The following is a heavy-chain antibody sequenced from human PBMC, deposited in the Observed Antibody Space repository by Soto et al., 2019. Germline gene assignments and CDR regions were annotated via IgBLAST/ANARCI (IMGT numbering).Heavy chain of an antibody. CDR3: VRWRYGSEIH. V-gene: IGHV3-53*04. CDR2: VYNGGAT. J-gene: IGHJ4*02. CDR1: GFSVSSNY. D-gene: IGHD3-10*01. Sequence: GGSLRLSCAASGFSVSSNYMTWVRQAPGKGLEWVSLVYNGGATHYAASVKGRFTISTHSSQSTLFLQMHSLRTEDTATSYCVRWRYGSEIHWGQGTNVPASS.